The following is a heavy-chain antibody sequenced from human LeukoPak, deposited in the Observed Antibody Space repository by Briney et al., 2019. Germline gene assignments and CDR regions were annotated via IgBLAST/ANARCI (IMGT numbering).Heavy chain of an antibody. D-gene: IGHD3-3*01. Sequence: SETLSLTCIVSGYSISNSYYWGWIRQPPGKGLEWIGSIYHSGNTYYNPSLKSRVTISVDTSKNQFSLKLSSVTAADTAVYYCASLPYYDFWSGYYPSFDYWGQGTLVTVSS. V-gene: IGHV4-38-2*02. CDR1: GYSISNSYY. CDR2: IYHSGNT. J-gene: IGHJ4*02. CDR3: ASLPYYDFWSGYYPSFDY.